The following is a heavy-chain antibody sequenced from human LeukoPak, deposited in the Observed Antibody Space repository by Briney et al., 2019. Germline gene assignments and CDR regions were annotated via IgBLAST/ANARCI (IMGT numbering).Heavy chain of an antibody. CDR3: TTPPVTAAGT. CDR2: IKQDGSEK. D-gene: IGHD6-13*01. J-gene: IGHJ4*02. Sequence: GGSLRLSCAASGFTLSNYWMSWVRQAPGKGLEWVANIKQDGSEKYYVGSVRGRFTISRDNAKNSLYLQMNSLRAEDTAVYYCTTPPVTAAGTWGQGTLVTVSS. V-gene: IGHV3-7*01. CDR1: GFTLSNYW.